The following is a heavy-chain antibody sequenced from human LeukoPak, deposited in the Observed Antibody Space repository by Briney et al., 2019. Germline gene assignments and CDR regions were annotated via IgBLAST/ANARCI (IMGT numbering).Heavy chain of an antibody. CDR2: IIPIFGTA. D-gene: IGHD6-13*01. CDR1: GGTFSSYA. CDR3: ARGLLGEAAAPSFDY. J-gene: IGHJ4*02. Sequence: GSSVKVSYKASGGTFSSYAISWVRQAPGQGLEWMGGIIPIFGTANYAQKFQGRVTITADESTSTAYMELSSLRSEDTAVYYCARGLLGEAAAPSFDYWGQGTLVTVSS. V-gene: IGHV1-69*01.